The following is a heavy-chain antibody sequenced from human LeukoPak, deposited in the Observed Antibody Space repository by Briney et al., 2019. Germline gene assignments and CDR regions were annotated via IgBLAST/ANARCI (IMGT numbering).Heavy chain of an antibody. J-gene: IGHJ4*02. CDR3: ARHLPGIAAGAFDY. D-gene: IGHD6-13*01. CDR1: RYTFTTYW. CDR2: IYPGDSDT. Sequence: GESLKISCKGSRYTFTTYWIAWVRQMPGKGLEWMGIIYPGDSDTRYSPSFQGQVTISADKSISTAYLQWSSLKASDTAIYFCARHLPGIAAGAFDYWGQGTLVTVSS. V-gene: IGHV5-51*01.